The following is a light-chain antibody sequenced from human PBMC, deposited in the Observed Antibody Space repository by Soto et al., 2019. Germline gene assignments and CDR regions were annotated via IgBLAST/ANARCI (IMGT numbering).Light chain of an antibody. V-gene: IGKV1-5*03. Sequence: DIQMTQSPSTLSASVGDRVTITCRASQTISSWLAWYQQKPGKAPKLLIYKESTLKSGVPSRFSGRGSGTNITLTISRLEPEDFAVYYCQQSDTFGQGTRLEIK. CDR2: KES. J-gene: IGKJ5*01. CDR3: QQSDT. CDR1: QTISSW.